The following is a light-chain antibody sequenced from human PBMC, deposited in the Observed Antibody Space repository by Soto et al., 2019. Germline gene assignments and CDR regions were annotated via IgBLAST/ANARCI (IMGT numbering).Light chain of an antibody. J-gene: IGKJ1*01. Sequence: EVVLTQSPGTLSLSPGERVTLSCRASESITSNYLAWYPQKPGQAPRLLLYGVFSRATGISDRFSGSGSGTDFTLTISRLEPEDFAVYYCPQYGISPRTFGPGTKVEIK. CDR2: GVF. CDR1: ESITSNY. CDR3: PQYGISPRT. V-gene: IGKV3-20*01.